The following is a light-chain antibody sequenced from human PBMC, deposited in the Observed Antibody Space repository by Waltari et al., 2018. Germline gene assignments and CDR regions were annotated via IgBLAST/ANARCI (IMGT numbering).Light chain of an antibody. V-gene: IGLV8-61*01. J-gene: IGLJ3*02. Sequence: QTVVTQEPSLSVSPGGTVTLTCALSSGSVSTTSYATWYQQTPGKSPRTLVYNATSRSSGVPDRLSGSILGNTAALTITGAQADDEADYYCALYMGSGIWVFGGGTKLTVL. CDR3: ALYMGSGIWV. CDR2: NAT. CDR1: SGSVSTTSY.